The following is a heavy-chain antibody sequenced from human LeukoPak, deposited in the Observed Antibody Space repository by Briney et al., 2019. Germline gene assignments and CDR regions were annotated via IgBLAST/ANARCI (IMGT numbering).Heavy chain of an antibody. Sequence: KTSETLSLTCTVSGGFLSSSLYYWGWIRQPPGKGLEWIGSIYYSDLTYYNPSLESRVAMSLDTSKNQFSLKLSSVTAADTAVYYCARGAVLRYFDWLGQNWFDPWGQGTLVTVSS. CDR3: ARGAVLRYFDWLGQNWFDP. J-gene: IGHJ5*02. CDR1: GGFLSSSLYY. D-gene: IGHD3-9*01. V-gene: IGHV4-39*07. CDR2: IYYSDLT.